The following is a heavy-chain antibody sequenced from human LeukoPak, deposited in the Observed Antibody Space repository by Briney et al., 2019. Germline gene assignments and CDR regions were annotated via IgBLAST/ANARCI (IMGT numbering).Heavy chain of an antibody. CDR1: GFTFDDYA. CDR2: ISWNSGSI. V-gene: IGHV3-9*01. Sequence: SGGSLRLSCAASGFTFDDYAMHWVRQAPGKGLEWVSGISWNSGSIGYADSVKGRFTISRDNAKNSLYLQMNSLRAEDTALYYCAKDQYYDILTGSPDYWGQGILVTASS. D-gene: IGHD3-9*01. J-gene: IGHJ4*02. CDR3: AKDQYYDILTGSPDY.